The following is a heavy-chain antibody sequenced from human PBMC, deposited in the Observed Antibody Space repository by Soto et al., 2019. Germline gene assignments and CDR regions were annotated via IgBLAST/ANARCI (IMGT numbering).Heavy chain of an antibody. Sequence: ASVKVSCKASGYTFTSYYMHWVRQAPGQGLEWMGIINPSGGSTSYAQKFQGRVTMTRDTSTSTVYMELSSLRSEDTAVYYCATWGGSPEDYYYYMDVWGKGTTVTVSS. CDR3: ATWGGSPEDYYYYMDV. V-gene: IGHV1-46*03. D-gene: IGHD3-16*01. CDR2: INPSGGST. CDR1: GYTFTSYY. J-gene: IGHJ6*03.